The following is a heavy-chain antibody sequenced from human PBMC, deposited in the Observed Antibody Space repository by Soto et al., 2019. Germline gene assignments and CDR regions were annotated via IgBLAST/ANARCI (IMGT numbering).Heavy chain of an antibody. J-gene: IGHJ4*02. Sequence: QITLNESGPTLVKPTQTLTLTCTFSGFSLSTRGVGVGWIRQPPGKALEWLALLYWDDDERYSPSLMSRLTITKDTTKNHVSLTMTNVDPVDTATYYCAHRPRGFTYCFDYWGQGTLVTVSS. CDR3: AHRPRGFTYCFDY. V-gene: IGHV2-5*02. CDR1: GFSLSTRGVG. CDR2: LYWDDDE.